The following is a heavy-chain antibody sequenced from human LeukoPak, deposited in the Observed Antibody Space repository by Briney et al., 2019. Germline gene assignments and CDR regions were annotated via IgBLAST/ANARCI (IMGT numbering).Heavy chain of an antibody. CDR1: GYTVTSYY. J-gene: IGHJ6*03. D-gene: IGHD3/OR15-3a*01. CDR3: ARDGRFLDWLEEVVRGYYMDV. Sequence: ASVKVSCKASGYTVTSYYMHWVRQAPGQGVEWRGMINPSGDRTSYTQKFQGRVTITRDTSKSTVYMELSSLRSEDTAVYYCARDGRFLDWLEEVVRGYYMDVWGKGTTVTVSS. CDR2: INPSGDRT. V-gene: IGHV1-46*01.